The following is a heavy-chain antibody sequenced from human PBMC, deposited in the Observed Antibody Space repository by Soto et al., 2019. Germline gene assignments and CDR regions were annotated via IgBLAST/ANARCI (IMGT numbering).Heavy chain of an antibody. D-gene: IGHD1-26*01. CDR2: ISGSGITT. Sequence: EVPLLESGGGLVQPGGSLRLSCGVSGLTFSSYAMAWVRQAPGKGLEWVSAISGSGITTHYADSVKGRLTISRDNSKNTLFLQMNSLRAEDTAVYYCAKGTDSGSFLALDYWGQGTLVAVSS. CDR1: GLTFSSYA. CDR3: AKGTDSGSFLALDY. V-gene: IGHV3-23*01. J-gene: IGHJ4*02.